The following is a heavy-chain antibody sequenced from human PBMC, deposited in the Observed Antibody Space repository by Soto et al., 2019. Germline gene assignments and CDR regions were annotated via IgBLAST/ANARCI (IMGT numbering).Heavy chain of an antibody. J-gene: IGHJ2*01. D-gene: IGHD1-20*01. V-gene: IGHV1-8*01. Sequence: QVQLVQSGAEVKKPGASLKVSCKASGYTFTSYDINWVRQATGQGLEWMGWMNPNSGNTGYAQKFQGRLTMTRDTAITTAYMELRSLSSEDTAVYYCARGITLGVNSMWYFDLWGRGTLITVSS. CDR3: ARGITLGVNSMWYFDL. CDR1: GYTFTSYD. CDR2: MNPNSGNT.